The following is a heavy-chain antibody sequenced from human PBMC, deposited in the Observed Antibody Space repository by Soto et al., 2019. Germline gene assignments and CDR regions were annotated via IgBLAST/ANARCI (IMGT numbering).Heavy chain of an antibody. D-gene: IGHD1-26*01. CDR3: ARTRGGGSYYEGYYFDY. J-gene: IGHJ4*02. CDR2: IKQDGSEK. CDR1: GFTFSSYW. Sequence: EVQLVESGGGLVQPGGSLRLSCAASGFTFSSYWMSWVRQAPGKGLEWVANIKQDGSEKYYVDSVKGRFTISRDNAKNSLYLQKNGLRAEDTAVYYCARTRGGGSYYEGYYFDYRGQGTLVTVSS. V-gene: IGHV3-7*01.